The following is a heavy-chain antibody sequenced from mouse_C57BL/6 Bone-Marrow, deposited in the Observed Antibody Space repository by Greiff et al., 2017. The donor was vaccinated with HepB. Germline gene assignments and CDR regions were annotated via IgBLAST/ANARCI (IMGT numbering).Heavy chain of an antibody. D-gene: IGHD1-1*01. CDR3: ARRGAYYYGSRLFYAMDY. V-gene: IGHV1-81*01. CDR1: GYTFTSYG. J-gene: IGHJ4*01. CDR2: IYPRSGNT. Sequence: QVQLQQSGAELARPGASVKLSCKASGYTFTSYGISWVKQRTGQGLEWIGEIYPRSGNTYYNEKFKGKATLTADKSSSTAYMELRSLTSEDSAVYFCARRGAYYYGSRLFYAMDYWGQGTSVTVSS.